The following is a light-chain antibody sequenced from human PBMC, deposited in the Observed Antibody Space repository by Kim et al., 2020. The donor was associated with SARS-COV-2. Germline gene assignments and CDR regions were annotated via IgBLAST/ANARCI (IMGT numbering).Light chain of an antibody. J-gene: IGKJ2*01. CDR3: QQYGSAPVT. CDR2: AAS. V-gene: IGKV3-20*01. Sequence: IVLTQSPGTLSLSPGERATLSCRASQSVRSNFLAWYQHKPGQAPRLLISAASNRATGIPDRFSGSGSGTDFTLTITRLEPEDLAVYYCQQYGSAPVTLGQGTKLEI. CDR1: QSVRSNF.